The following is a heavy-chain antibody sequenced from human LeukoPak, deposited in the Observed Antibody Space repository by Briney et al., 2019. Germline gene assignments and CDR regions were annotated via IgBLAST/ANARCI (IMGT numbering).Heavy chain of an antibody. CDR2: ISSTSTYT. Sequence: GGSLRLSCAASGFIFSSHGMHWVRQAPGKGVEWVSYISSTSTYTDYADSVQGRFTISRDNPKNLLYLQMSSLRPEDTAVYYCARDLSCSTSICNTDRNWFDPWGQGTLVTVSS. V-gene: IGHV3-21*04. CDR1: GFIFSSHG. J-gene: IGHJ5*02. CDR3: ARDLSCSTSICNTDRNWFDP. D-gene: IGHD2-2*02.